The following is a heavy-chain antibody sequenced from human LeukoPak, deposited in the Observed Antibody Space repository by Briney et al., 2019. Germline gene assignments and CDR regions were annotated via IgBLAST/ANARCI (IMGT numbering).Heavy chain of an antibody. D-gene: IGHD3-16*01. J-gene: IGHJ4*02. V-gene: IGHV4-39*02. Sequence: SETLSLTCTVSGGSISSNSYYWGWIRQPPGKGLKWIGSIYYSGSTYYNPSLKSRVTISVDTSKNQFSLKLSSVTAADTAVYYCARDLISGGESPRDYWGQGTLVTVSS. CDR2: IYYSGST. CDR3: ARDLISGGESPRDY. CDR1: GGSISSNSYY.